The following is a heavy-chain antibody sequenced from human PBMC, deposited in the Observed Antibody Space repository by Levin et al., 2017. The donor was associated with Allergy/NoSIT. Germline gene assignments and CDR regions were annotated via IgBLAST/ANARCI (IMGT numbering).Heavy chain of an antibody. CDR1: GYSLITYW. V-gene: IGHV5-51*01. J-gene: IGHJ4*02. CDR2: IYPGDSDT. CDR3: ARRANGGWEYFDY. Sequence: GESLKISCKGSGYSLITYWIGWVRQMPGKGLEWMGIIYPGDSDTRYNPSFQGQVTISADKSISTAYLQWSSLKASDSAMYHCARRANGGWEYFDYWGQGTLVTVSS. D-gene: IGHD2-8*01.